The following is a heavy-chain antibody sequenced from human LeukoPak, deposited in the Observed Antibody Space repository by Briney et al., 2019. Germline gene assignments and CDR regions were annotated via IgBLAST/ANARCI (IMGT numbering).Heavy chain of an antibody. Sequence: SETLSLTCTVSGGSITSYYYTWIRQPPGKGLEWIGYIYYSGNTNYNPSLKSRVTMSLDMSKNQFSLRLTSVTTADTAVYYCAREDSGTSIDYWGQGTLVTVSS. J-gene: IGHJ4*01. CDR1: GGSITSYY. CDR2: IYYSGNT. D-gene: IGHD1-26*01. CDR3: AREDSGTSIDY. V-gene: IGHV4-59*01.